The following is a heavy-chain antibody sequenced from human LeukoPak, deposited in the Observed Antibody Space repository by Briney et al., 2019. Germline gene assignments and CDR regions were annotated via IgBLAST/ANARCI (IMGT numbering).Heavy chain of an antibody. J-gene: IGHJ4*02. Sequence: GGSLRLSCTASGFTFNRDWTAWVRQAPGRGLEWVANIKEDGSEKNYVDSVKGRFTISRDNAENSVYLQMNDLRAEDTGVYYCVTKEPSTSGWSYWGQGTLVTVSS. CDR2: IKEDGSEK. CDR1: GFTFNRDW. V-gene: IGHV3-7*01. CDR3: VTKEPSTSGWSY. D-gene: IGHD6-19*01.